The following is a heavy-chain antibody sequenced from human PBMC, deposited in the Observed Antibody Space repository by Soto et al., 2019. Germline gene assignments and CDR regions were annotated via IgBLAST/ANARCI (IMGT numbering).Heavy chain of an antibody. CDR1: GGTFSSYA. D-gene: IGHD3-10*01. CDR2: IIPIFGTA. CDR3: ASKYGSGSYYGVY. V-gene: IGHV1-69*13. Sequence: ASVKVSCKASGGTFSSYAISWVRQAPGQGLEWMGGIIPIFGTANYAQKFQGRVTITADESTSTAYMELSSLRSEDTAVYYCASKYGSGSYYGVYWDQGTLVTVSS. J-gene: IGHJ4*02.